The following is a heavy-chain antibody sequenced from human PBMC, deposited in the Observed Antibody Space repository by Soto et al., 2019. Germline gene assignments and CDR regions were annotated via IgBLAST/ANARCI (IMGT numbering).Heavy chain of an antibody. V-gene: IGHV2-5*02. CDR2: IYWDDDK. CDR3: AHMSESSGWYVLDY. J-gene: IGHJ4*02. Sequence: QITLKESGPTLVKPTQTLTLTCTFSGFSLSTSGVDVGWIRQPPGKALEWLALIYWDDDKRYSPSLKSRLTITKHTSKNQVVLTMTNMDPVDTATYNCAHMSESSGWYVLDYWGQGSLVTVSS. D-gene: IGHD6-19*01. CDR1: GFSLSTSGVD.